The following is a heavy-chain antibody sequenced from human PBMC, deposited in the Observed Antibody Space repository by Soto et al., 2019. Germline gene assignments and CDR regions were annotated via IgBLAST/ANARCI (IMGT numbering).Heavy chain of an antibody. CDR2: IYYSGST. V-gene: IGHV4-30-4*01. D-gene: IGHD6-13*01. CDR3: ARSLTAAAGTLFDY. CDR1: GGSISSGDYY. J-gene: IGHJ4*02. Sequence: QVQLQESGPGLVKPSQTLSLTCTVSGGSISSGDYYWSWIRQPPGKGLEWIGYIYYSGSTYYNPSLTSRVTISVDTSKNQFSLKVSSVTAADTAVYYCARSLTAAAGTLFDYWGQGTLVTVSS.